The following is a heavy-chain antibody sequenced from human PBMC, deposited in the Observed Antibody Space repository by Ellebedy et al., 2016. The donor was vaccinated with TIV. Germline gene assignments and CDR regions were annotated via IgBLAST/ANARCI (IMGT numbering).Heavy chain of an antibody. J-gene: IGHJ1*01. CDR2: IYHSGST. Sequence: SETLSLXXAVSGGSISSSNWWSWVRQPPGKGLEWIGEIYHSGSTNYNPSLKSRVTISVDKSKNQFSLKLSSVTAADTAVYYCARVYGSRNAEYFQHWGQGTLVTVSS. D-gene: IGHD3-10*01. CDR3: ARVYGSRNAEYFQH. V-gene: IGHV4-4*02. CDR1: GGSISSSNW.